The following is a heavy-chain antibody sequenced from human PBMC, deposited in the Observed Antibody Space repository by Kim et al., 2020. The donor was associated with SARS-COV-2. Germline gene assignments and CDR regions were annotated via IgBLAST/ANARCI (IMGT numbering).Heavy chain of an antibody. CDR2: ITGNSVWI. CDR1: GFTFSNSA. CDR3: AKDPIPGDRVVWFDP. V-gene: IGHV3-23*01. D-gene: IGHD5-12*01. J-gene: IGHJ5*02. Sequence: GGSLRLSCTASGFTFSNSAMNWVRQAPGKGLEWVSTITGNSVWIDYADSAKGRFTISRDNSKNKVYLQMNSLRADDTALYYCAKDPIPGDRVVWFDPWGQGTLVTVSS.